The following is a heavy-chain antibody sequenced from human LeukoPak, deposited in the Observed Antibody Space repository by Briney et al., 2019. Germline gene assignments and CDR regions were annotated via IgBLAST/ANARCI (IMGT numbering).Heavy chain of an antibody. CDR1: GFTFSSYA. CDR3: AKDGKSSIAALFDP. CDR2: ISGSGGST. D-gene: IGHD6-6*01. J-gene: IGHJ5*02. Sequence: TGGSLRLSCAASGFTFSSYAMSWVCQAPGKGLEWVSAISGSGGSTYYADSVKGRFTISRDNSKNTLYLQMNSLRAEDTAVYYCAKDGKSSIAALFDPWGQGTLVTVSS. V-gene: IGHV3-23*01.